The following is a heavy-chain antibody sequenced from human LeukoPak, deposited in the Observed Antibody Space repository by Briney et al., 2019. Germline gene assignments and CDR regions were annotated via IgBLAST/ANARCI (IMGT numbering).Heavy chain of an antibody. CDR3: AIARMGSGYDYFDY. Sequence: VKVSCNASGYTFAGYYMHWVRQATGQGLEWMGWINPNPNTGGTKYAQKFQGRVTMTRDTSISTAYMELSRLRSDDTAVYYCAIARMGSGYDYFDYWGQGTLVTVSS. V-gene: IGHV1-2*02. J-gene: IGHJ4*02. D-gene: IGHD5-12*01. CDR2: INPNPNTGGT. CDR1: GYTFAGYY.